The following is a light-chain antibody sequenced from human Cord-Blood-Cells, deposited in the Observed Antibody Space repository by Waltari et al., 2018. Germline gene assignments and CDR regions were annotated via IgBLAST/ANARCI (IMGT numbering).Light chain of an antibody. V-gene: IGLV2-14*01. CDR3: SSYTSSSTNYV. Sequence: QSALTQPASVSGSPGQSITISCTGTSSDVGGYNYVSWYQQHPGKAPKLMIYDVSNRPSGVSNRCSGSKSGNTAFLTISGLQAEDDADYYCSSYTSSSTNYVFGTGTKVTVL. CDR2: DVS. CDR1: SSDVGGYNY. J-gene: IGLJ1*01.